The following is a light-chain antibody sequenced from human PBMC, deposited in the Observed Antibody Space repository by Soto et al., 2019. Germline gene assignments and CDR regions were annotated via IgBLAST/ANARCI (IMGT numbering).Light chain of an antibody. J-gene: IGKJ3*01. CDR3: QQYKSYPFT. Sequence: DIQMTQSPSSLSASVGDRVTITCRARQGISNYLAWFQQKPGKAPKSLIFAASNLQSGVSSKFSGSGSGTDFTLTISSLQPEDFATYYCQQYKSYPFTFGPGTKVDLK. CDR1: QGISNY. V-gene: IGKV1-16*02. CDR2: AAS.